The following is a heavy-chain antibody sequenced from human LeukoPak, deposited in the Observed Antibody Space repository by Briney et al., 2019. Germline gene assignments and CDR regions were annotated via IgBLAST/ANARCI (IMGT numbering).Heavy chain of an antibody. Sequence: GGSLRLSCAASGFTFCSYSMNWVRQAPGKGLEWVSYISSSSSTIYYADSVKGRFTISRDNAKNSLYLQMNSLRAEDTAVYYCARDDYISSGWYVGGFDYWGQGTLVTVSS. J-gene: IGHJ4*02. D-gene: IGHD6-19*01. CDR3: ARDDYISSGWYVGGFDY. CDR2: ISSSSSTI. V-gene: IGHV3-48*01. CDR1: GFTFCSYS.